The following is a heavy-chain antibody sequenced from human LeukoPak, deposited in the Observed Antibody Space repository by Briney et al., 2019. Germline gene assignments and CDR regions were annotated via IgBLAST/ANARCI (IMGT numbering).Heavy chain of an antibody. CDR3: ARGDGSGSYRYFDY. CDR1: GGSISSYY. J-gene: IGHJ4*02. D-gene: IGHD3-10*01. Sequence: PSETLSLTCTVSGGSISSYYWSWIRQPPGKGLEWIGYIYYSGSTNYNPSLKSRVTISVDTSKNQFSLKLSSVTAADTAVYYCARGDGSGSYRYFDYWGQGTLVTVSS. CDR2: IYYSGST. V-gene: IGHV4-59*12.